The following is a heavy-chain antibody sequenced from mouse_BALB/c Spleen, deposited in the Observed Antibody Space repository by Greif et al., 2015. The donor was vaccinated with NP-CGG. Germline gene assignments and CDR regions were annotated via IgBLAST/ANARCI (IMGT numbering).Heavy chain of an antibody. Sequence: EVQLLESGGGLVQPGGSLRLSCATSGFTFTDYYMSWVRQPPGKALEWLGFIRNKTNGYTKEYSASVKARFANSRDNSQSMLYLQMSTLRAEVSASYYCARDIYERFAYCGQGTLVTVSA. J-gene: IGHJ3*01. V-gene: IGHV7-3*02. CDR2: IRNKTNGYTK. D-gene: IGHD2-12*01. CDR1: GFTFTDYY. CDR3: ARDIYERFAY.